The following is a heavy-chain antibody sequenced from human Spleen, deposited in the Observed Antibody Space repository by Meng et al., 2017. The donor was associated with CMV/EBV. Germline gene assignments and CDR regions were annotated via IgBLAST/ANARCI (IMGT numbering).Heavy chain of an antibody. CDR3: ARSITAAGSI. J-gene: IGHJ4*02. CDR2: INPSSGGT. CDR1: GYTFIDYY. V-gene: IGHV1-2*06. Sequence: SCKGSGYTFIDYYMHWVRQAHGQGLEWMGRINPSSGGTNYAQKFQGRVTMTRDTSTSTAYMELSRLRSDDTAVYYCARSITAAGSIWGQGTLVTVSS. D-gene: IGHD6-13*01.